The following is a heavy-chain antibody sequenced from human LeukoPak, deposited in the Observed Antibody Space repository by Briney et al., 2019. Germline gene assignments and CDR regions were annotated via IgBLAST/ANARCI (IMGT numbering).Heavy chain of an antibody. V-gene: IGHV3-23*01. D-gene: IGHD6-19*01. J-gene: IGHJ4*02. CDR3: AKGLAVATSYFDY. CDR1: GFTLSNYP. Sequence: GGSLRLSCAASGFTLSNYPMSWVRQAPGKGLEWVSTIGAGGGATYYADSVKGRFTFSTDISKNTLYLQMNSLKAEDTAVYYCAKGLAVATSYFDYWGQGTLVTVSS. CDR2: IGAGGGAT.